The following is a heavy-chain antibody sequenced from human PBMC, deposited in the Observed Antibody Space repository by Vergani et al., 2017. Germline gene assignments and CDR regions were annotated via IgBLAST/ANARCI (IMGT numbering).Heavy chain of an antibody. V-gene: IGHV3-11*06. CDR1: GFTFSDYY. D-gene: IGHD3-10*01. CDR2: ISSSSSYT. Sequence: QVQLVESGGGLVKPGGSLRLSCAASGFTFSDYYMSWIRQAPGKGLEWVSYISSSSSYTKDADSVKGRFTISRDNAKNSLYLQMNSLRAEDTAVYYCARVLLWFGEGGDAFDIWGQGTMVTVSS. CDR3: ARVLLWFGEGGDAFDI. J-gene: IGHJ3*02.